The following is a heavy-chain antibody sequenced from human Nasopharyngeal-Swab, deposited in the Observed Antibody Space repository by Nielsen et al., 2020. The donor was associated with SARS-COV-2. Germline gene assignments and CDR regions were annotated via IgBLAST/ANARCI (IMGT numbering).Heavy chain of an antibody. CDR3: ASLIVATPSDYYYYYMDV. CDR2: IIPIFGTA. Sequence: SVKVSCKASGGTFSSYAISWVRQAPGQGLEWMGGIIPIFGTANYAQKFQGRVTITADESTSTAYMELSSLRSGDTAVYYCASLIVATPSDYYYYYMDVWGKGTTVTVSS. J-gene: IGHJ6*03. D-gene: IGHD5-12*01. CDR1: GGTFSSYA. V-gene: IGHV1-69*13.